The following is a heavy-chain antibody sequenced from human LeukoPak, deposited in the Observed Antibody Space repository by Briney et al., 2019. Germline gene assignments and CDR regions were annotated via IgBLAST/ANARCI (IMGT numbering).Heavy chain of an antibody. CDR1: GFTFSTYG. V-gene: IGHV3-23*01. CDR2: ISGSGGST. D-gene: IGHD1-26*01. CDR3: ARGGSYLSAFDI. Sequence: GGSLRLSCAASGFTFSTYGMSWVRQAPGKGLEWVSAISGSGGSTYYADSVKGRFTISRDNSKNTLYLQMNSLRAEDTAVYYCARGGSYLSAFDIWGQGTMVTVSS. J-gene: IGHJ3*02.